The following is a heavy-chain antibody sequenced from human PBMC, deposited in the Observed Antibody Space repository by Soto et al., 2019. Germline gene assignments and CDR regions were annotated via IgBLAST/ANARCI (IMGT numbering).Heavy chain of an antibody. CDR2: MNPNSGNT. D-gene: IGHD6-6*01. CDR1: GYTFTSYD. Sequence: QVQLVQSGAEVKKPGASVKVSCKASGYTFTSYDINWVRQATGQGLEWMGWMNPNSGNTGYAQKFQGRVTMTRNTSLSTPYMELSSLRSEDTAVYYCARTLSIAAHLYYLGQGTLVTVAS. V-gene: IGHV1-8*01. CDR3: ARTLSIAAHLYY. J-gene: IGHJ4*02.